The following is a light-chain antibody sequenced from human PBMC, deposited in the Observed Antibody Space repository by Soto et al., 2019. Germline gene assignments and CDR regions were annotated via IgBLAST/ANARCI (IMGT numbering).Light chain of an antibody. CDR1: QSVSSN. CDR3: QQYNNWPPWT. J-gene: IGKJ1*01. Sequence: IGMTQSPATLSVSPGGRATLSCRASQSVSSNLAWYQQKPGQAPRLLIYGASTRATGIPARFSGSGSGTEFTLTISSLLSEDFAVYYCQQYNNWPPWTFGQGTKV. CDR2: GAS. V-gene: IGKV3-15*01.